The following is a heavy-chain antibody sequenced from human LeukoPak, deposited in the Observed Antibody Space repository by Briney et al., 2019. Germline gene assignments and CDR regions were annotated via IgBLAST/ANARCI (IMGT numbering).Heavy chain of an antibody. CDR2: IRSKANSYAT. D-gene: IGHD3-22*01. J-gene: IGHJ4*02. CDR3: TRQPGHYYDSSGDIY. CDR1: GFTFSGSA. V-gene: IGHV3-73*01. Sequence: PGGSLRLSCAASGFTFSGSAMHWVRQASGKGLEWVGRIRSKANSYATAYAASVKGRFTISRDDSKNTAYLQMNSLKTEDTAVYYCTRQPGHYYDSSGDIYWGQGTVVTVSS.